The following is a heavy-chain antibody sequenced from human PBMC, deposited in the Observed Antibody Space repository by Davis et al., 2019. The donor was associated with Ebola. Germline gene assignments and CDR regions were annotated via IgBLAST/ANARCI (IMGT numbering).Heavy chain of an antibody. CDR2: ISAYNGNT. V-gene: IGHV1-18*04. J-gene: IGHJ4*02. Sequence: AASVKVSCKASGYTFTRYFISWVRQAPGQGLEWMGWISAYNGNTNYAQKLQGRVTMTTDTSTSTAYMALRSLGSYDTAVYYCARGISMIEPRKYFDYWGQGTLVTVSS. CDR1: GYTFTRYF. D-gene: IGHD3-22*01. CDR3: ARGISMIEPRKYFDY.